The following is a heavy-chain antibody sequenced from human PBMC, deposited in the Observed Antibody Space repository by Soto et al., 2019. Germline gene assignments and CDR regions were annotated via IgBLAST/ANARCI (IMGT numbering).Heavy chain of an antibody. J-gene: IGHJ4*02. CDR1: GYTFTSYG. CDR2: ISAYNGNT. CDR3: ARDLAVGLVDY. Sequence: QVQLVQSGAEVKKPGASVKVSCKASGYTFTSYGISWVRQAPGQGLEWMGWISAYNGNTKYAQKRHGRVTLATDTSRRTAYMELRSLRSDGTAVSSCARDLAVGLVDYWGQGSLVTVSS. D-gene: IGHD6-19*01. V-gene: IGHV1-18*01.